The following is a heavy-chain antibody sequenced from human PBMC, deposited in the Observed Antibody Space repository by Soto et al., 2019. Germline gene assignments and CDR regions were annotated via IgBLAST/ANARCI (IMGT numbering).Heavy chain of an antibody. CDR3: SSLPQRGGMGYHYRLGV. CDR1: GFNFSSHW. D-gene: IGHD1-1*01. J-gene: IGHJ6*02. V-gene: IGHV3-7*01. Sequence: GRSLRVSWAASGFNFSSHWMSWVRQAPGKGLEWVANIKQAGSEKYYVDSVKGRFTISRENAMNSLYLQMNSLRAEDTDGYYYSSLPQRGGMGYHYRLGVLGQGTTVTVSS. CDR2: IKQAGSEK.